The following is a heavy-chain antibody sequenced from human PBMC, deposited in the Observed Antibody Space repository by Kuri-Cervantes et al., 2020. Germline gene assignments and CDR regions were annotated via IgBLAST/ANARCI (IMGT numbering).Heavy chain of an antibody. CDR2: IIPIFGTA. D-gene: IGHD2-15*01. CDR1: GGTFSSYA. Sequence: SVKVSCKASGGTFSSYAISWVRQAPGQGLEWMGGIIPIFGTANYAQKFQGRVTITADKSTSTAYMELSSLRSEDTAVYYCAKGGGSGGSWNFDSWGQGTLVTVSS. CDR3: AKGGGSGGSWNFDS. V-gene: IGHV1-69*06. J-gene: IGHJ4*02.